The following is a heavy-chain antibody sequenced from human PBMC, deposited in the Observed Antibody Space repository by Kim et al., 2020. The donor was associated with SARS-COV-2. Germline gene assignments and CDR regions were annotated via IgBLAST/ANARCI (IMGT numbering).Heavy chain of an antibody. Sequence: GGSLRLSCATSGFSCSDYEIHWVRQITGKGLEWVSAIGTAGDTFYQVSVKGRFTISRETSKNSLYLQMNNLRAADTAVYYCAREMAAGASAFDIWGQGAMVTVSS. CDR3: AREMAAGASAFDI. CDR1: GFSCSDYE. J-gene: IGHJ3*02. V-gene: IGHV3-13*04. D-gene: IGHD6-13*01. CDR2: IGTAGDT.